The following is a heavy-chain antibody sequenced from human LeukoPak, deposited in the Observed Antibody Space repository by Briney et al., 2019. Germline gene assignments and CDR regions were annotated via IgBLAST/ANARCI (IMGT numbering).Heavy chain of an antibody. CDR2: LWYDGSNK. Sequence: GGSLRLSCAASRFTFSNYGMHWVRQAPGKGLEWVAVLWYDGSNKYYADSVKGRFTISRDNSKNTLYLQMNSLRAEDTAVYYCARGRGYDSGTYNYAFSDYWGQGTLVTVSS. CDR1: RFTFSNYG. J-gene: IGHJ4*02. V-gene: IGHV3-33*01. D-gene: IGHD3-22*01. CDR3: ARGRGYDSGTYNYAFSDY.